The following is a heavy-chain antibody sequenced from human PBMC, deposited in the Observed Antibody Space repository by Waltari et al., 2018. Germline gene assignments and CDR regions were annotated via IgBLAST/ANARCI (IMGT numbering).Heavy chain of an antibody. Sequence: EEQLVESGGGLVQPGESLRLPCAASGFTFSRYWMTWVRQAPGQGLVWVSRINSDGSSTIYAESVKCRFTISRDNAKNTLYVQMNRLRAEDTAVYYCARVATKTYSSPVPGRPYYYGMDVWGQGTTVTVSS. V-gene: IGHV3-74*01. CDR2: INSDGSST. CDR3: ARVATKTYSSPVPGRPYYYGMDV. CDR1: GFTFSRYW. J-gene: IGHJ6*02. D-gene: IGHD6-13*01.